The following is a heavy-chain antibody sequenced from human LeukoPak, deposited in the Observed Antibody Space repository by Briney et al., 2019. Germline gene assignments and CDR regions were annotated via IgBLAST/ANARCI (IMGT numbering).Heavy chain of an antibody. V-gene: IGHV4-61*02. Sequence: SETLSLTCTVSGGSISSSSYYWGWIRQPAGKGLEWIGRIYTSGSTNYNPSLKSRVTMSVDTSKNQFSLKLSSVTAADTAVYYCARAAYIAASQYWYFDLWGRGNLVTVSS. D-gene: IGHD6-13*01. CDR3: ARAAYIAASQYWYFDL. CDR2: IYTSGST. CDR1: GGSISSSSYY. J-gene: IGHJ2*01.